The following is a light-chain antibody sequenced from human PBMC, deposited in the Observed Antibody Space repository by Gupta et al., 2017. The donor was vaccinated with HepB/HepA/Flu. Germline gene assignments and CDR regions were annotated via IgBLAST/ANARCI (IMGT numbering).Light chain of an antibody. CDR1: QSVSSY. J-gene: IGKJ4*01. CDR3: QQRSNWLLT. Sequence: EIVLTQSPATLSLSPGERATLSCRASQSVSSYLAWYQQKPGQAPRLLIYDASNRATGIPDRFSGSGSGTDFTLTISSLEPEDFAVYYCQQRSNWLLTFGGGTKVEIK. CDR2: DAS. V-gene: IGKV3-11*01.